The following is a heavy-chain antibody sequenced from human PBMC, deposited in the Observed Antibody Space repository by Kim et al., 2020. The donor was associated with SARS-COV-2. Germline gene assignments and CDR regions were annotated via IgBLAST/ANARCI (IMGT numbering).Heavy chain of an antibody. J-gene: IGHJ4*02. CDR3: ARANMVRGVIFDY. Sequence: YNPSLKSRVTISVDTSKNQFSLKLSSVTAADTAVYYCARANMVRGVIFDYWGQGTLVTVSS. V-gene: IGHV4-59*01. D-gene: IGHD3-10*01.